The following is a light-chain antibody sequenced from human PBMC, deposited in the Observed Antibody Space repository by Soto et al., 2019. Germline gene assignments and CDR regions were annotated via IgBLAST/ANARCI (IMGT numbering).Light chain of an antibody. CDR3: HQYHNFPRT. J-gene: IGKJ1*01. CDR2: KAS. Sequence: DIQMTQSPSSLSASVGDRVTITCRASQSISSYLNWYQQKPGKAPKLLIYKASTLESGVPSRFSGSGSGTEFTLTVSSLQPDDFATYYCHQYHNFPRTFGQGTKVDIK. V-gene: IGKV1-5*03. CDR1: QSISSY.